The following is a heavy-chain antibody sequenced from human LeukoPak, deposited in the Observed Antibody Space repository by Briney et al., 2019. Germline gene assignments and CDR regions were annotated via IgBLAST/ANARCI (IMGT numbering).Heavy chain of an antibody. D-gene: IGHD5-12*01. CDR1: GGSVISGSYY. Sequence: SETLSLTCTVSGGSVISGSYYWGWIRQPPGKGLEWIGYIYYSGSTNYNPSLKSRVTISVDTSKNQFSLKLSSVTAADTAVYYCARDVGYSGYLDYWGQGTLVTVSS. J-gene: IGHJ4*02. V-gene: IGHV4-61*01. CDR3: ARDVGYSGYLDY. CDR2: IYYSGST.